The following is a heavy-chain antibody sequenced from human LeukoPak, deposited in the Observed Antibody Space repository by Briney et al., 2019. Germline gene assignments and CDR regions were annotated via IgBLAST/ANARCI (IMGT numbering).Heavy chain of an antibody. CDR3: ARSYDSSGFYGMDV. CDR2: IYYSGST. Sequence: SEALSLTCAVYGGSFSGYYWSWLRQPPGEGLEWIGGIYYSGSTYYNPSLKSRVTISVDTSKNQFSLKLSSVTAADTAVYYCARSYDSSGFYGMDVWGQGTTVTVSS. CDR1: GGSFSGYY. J-gene: IGHJ6*02. V-gene: IGHV4-34*01. D-gene: IGHD3-22*01.